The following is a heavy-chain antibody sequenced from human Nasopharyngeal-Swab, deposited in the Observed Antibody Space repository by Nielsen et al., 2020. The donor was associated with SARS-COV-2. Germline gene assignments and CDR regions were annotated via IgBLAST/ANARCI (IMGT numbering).Heavy chain of an antibody. V-gene: IGHV4-61*08. D-gene: IGHD3-10*01. CDR3: ARDRGDLRKYNCDS. CDR2: IYHDGGT. J-gene: IGHJ4*02. CDR1: GGSVSSVGYY. Sequence: SETLSLTCSVSGGSVSSVGYYWNWIRQPPGRPLEWLGYIYHDGGTNYNPSLMGRVIMSVDTSKNQFSLRLTSGSTADTAVYYCARDRGDLRKYNCDSWGQGTLVTVSS.